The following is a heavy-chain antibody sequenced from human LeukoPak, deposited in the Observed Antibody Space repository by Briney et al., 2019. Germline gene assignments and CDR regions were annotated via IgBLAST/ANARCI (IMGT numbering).Heavy chain of an antibody. CDR2: TSGSGGST. V-gene: IGHV3-23*01. D-gene: IGHD2-2*01. CDR1: GFTFSSYA. Sequence: GGSLRLSCAASGFTFSSYAMSWVRQAPGKGLEWASATSGSGGSTYYADSVKGRFTISRDNSKKTLYLQMNRLRAEDTAVYYCAKDEDIVVVPAALDYWGQGTLVTVSS. J-gene: IGHJ4*02. CDR3: AKDEDIVVVPAALDY.